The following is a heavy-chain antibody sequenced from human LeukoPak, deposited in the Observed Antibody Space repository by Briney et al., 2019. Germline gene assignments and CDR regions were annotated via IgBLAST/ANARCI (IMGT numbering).Heavy chain of an antibody. D-gene: IGHD6-19*01. CDR2: IYGSGST. V-gene: IGHV4-59*08. CDR1: GDSLSRHY. CDR3: AIILGWYSHDS. Sequence: SETLSLTCTVSGDSLSRHYWSRIRQPPGKGLEWIGYIYGSGSTHYDPSLRSRVTISEDTSKNQFSLKLTSVTAADTAVYYCAIILGWYSHDSWGQGTLVTVSS. J-gene: IGHJ4*02.